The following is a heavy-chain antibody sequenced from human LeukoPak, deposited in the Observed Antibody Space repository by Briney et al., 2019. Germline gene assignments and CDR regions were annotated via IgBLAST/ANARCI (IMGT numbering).Heavy chain of an antibody. CDR2: IKQDGSEK. CDR3: ARVSNYHILTGYTYYYYMDV. J-gene: IGHJ6*03. V-gene: IGHV3-7*01. Sequence: GGSLRLSCAASGFTFSSYWMSWVRQAPGKGLEWVANIKQDGSEKYYVDSVKGRFTISRDNAKNSLYLQMNSLRVEDTAVYYCARVSNYHILTGYTYYYYMDVWGKGTTVTVSS. CDR1: GFTFSSYW. D-gene: IGHD3-9*01.